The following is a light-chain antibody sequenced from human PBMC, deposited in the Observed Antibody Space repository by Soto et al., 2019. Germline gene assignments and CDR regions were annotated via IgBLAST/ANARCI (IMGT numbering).Light chain of an antibody. CDR2: GAS. J-gene: IGKJ3*01. Sequence: EIVMTQSPATLSVSPGERATLSCRASQSVSRNLAWYQQKPGQAPRLLIYGASTRATAIPARFSGSGSGTEFTLTISSLQSEDFAVYYCQHYNNWPITFGPGTKVDIK. V-gene: IGKV3-15*01. CDR1: QSVSRN. CDR3: QHYNNWPIT.